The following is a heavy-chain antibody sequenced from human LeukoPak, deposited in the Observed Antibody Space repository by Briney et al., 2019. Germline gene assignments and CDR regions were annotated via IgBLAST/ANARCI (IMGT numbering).Heavy chain of an antibody. V-gene: IGHV3-53*01. D-gene: IGHD6-13*01. CDR1: GFTVSSNY. CDR3: ARGRAGGIAEVFNY. J-gene: IGHJ4*02. Sequence: PGGSLRLSCAASGFTVSSNYMSWVRQAPGKGLEWVSVIYSGGSTYYADSVKGRFTISRDNSKNTLYLQVNSLRAEDTAVYYCARGRAGGIAEVFNYWGQGTLVTVSS. CDR2: IYSGGST.